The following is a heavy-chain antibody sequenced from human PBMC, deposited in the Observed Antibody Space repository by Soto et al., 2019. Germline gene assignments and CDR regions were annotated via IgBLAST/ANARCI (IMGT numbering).Heavy chain of an antibody. V-gene: IGHV3-23*01. Sequence: EVQLLESGGGLVQPGGSLRLSCAASGFTFSSYALSWVRQAPGKGLEWVSGISGSGGSTYYADSVKGRFTISRDNYKCTLDRQMNSLRAEETAVYYCAKDRGGCSSTSCPPRLFDYWGQGTLVTVAS. J-gene: IGHJ4*02. CDR1: GFTFSSYA. D-gene: IGHD2-2*01. CDR3: AKDRGGCSSTSCPPRLFDY. CDR2: ISGSGGST.